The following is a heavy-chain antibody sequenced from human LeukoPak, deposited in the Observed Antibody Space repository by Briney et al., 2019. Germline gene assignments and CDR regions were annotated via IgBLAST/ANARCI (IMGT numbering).Heavy chain of an antibody. V-gene: IGHV3-30*04. Sequence: GGSLRLSCAASGFTFTFYAIHWVRQAPGKGLEWVALISYDGSSKYYADSVKGRFTISRDNSKNTLYLQMNSLRAEDTAVYYCAKEGGLRGLWFGELFDWGQGTLVTVSS. D-gene: IGHD3-10*01. CDR2: ISYDGSSK. CDR1: GFTFTFYA. J-gene: IGHJ4*02. CDR3: AKEGGLRGLWFGELFD.